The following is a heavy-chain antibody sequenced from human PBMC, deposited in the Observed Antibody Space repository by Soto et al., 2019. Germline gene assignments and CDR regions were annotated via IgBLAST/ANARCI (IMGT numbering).Heavy chain of an antibody. CDR3: ARDRGGPDFAEWNYYFDY. CDR1: GFTFSSYA. Sequence: QVQLVESGGGVVQPGRSLRLSCAASGFTFSSYAMHWVRQAPGKGLEWVAVISYDGSNKYYADSVKGRFTISRDNSKNTXXLQMNRLGAGVTAVYYCARDRGGPDFAEWNYYFDYWGQGALVTVSS. J-gene: IGHJ4*02. D-gene: IGHD1-7*01. CDR2: ISYDGSNK. V-gene: IGHV3-30-3*01.